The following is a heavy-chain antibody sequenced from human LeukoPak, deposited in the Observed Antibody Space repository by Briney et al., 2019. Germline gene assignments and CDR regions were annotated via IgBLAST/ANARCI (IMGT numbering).Heavy chain of an antibody. J-gene: IGHJ4*02. V-gene: IGHV4-4*02. D-gene: IGHD3-10*01. CDR2: IYHSGST. CDR1: GGSISSSNW. Sequence: SETLSLTCAVSGGSISSSNWWSWVRQPPGKGLEWIGEIYHSGSTNYNPSLKSRVTISVDKSKNQFSLKLSSVTAADTAVYYCARLSTPEYHYGSGSYWGADYWGQGTLVTVSS. CDR3: ARLSTPEYHYGSGSYWGADY.